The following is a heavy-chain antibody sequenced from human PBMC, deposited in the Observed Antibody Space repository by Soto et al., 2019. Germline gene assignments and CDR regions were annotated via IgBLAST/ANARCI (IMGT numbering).Heavy chain of an antibody. CDR3: AADLLYSGSYYDFDY. CDR2: IVVGSGNT. CDR1: GFTFTSSA. D-gene: IGHD1-26*01. V-gene: IGHV1-58*01. J-gene: IGHJ4*02. Sequence: EASVKVSCKASGFTFTSSAVQWVRQARGQRLEWIGWIVVGSGNTNYAQKFQERVTITRDMSTSTAYMELSSLRSEDTAVYYCAADLLYSGSYYDFDYWGQGTLVTVSS.